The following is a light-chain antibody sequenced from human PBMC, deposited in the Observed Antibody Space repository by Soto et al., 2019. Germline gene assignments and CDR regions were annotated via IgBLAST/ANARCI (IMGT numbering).Light chain of an antibody. J-gene: IGKJ1*01. CDR2: DAS. Sequence: EIVLTQSPATLSLSPGERVTLSCRASQSVGSYLAWYQQRPGQAPRLLIFDASHRATGIPARFSGSGSGTDFTLTISSLEPEDFAVYYCQQRKNWPPWTFGQGTKVEMK. CDR3: QQRKNWPPWT. CDR1: QSVGSY. V-gene: IGKV3-11*01.